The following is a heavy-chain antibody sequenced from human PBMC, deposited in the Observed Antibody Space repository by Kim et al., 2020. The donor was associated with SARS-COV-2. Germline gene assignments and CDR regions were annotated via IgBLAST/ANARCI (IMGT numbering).Heavy chain of an antibody. D-gene: IGHD3-22*01. CDR3: ARRYYYDSSGYSRFDY. V-gene: IGHV3-21*01. J-gene: IGHJ4*02. CDR1: GFTFSSYS. Sequence: GGSLRLSCAASGFTFSSYSMNWVRQAPGKGLEWVSSISSSSSYIYYADSVKGRFTISRDNAKNSLYLQMNSLRAEDTAVYYCARRYYYDSSGYSRFDYWGQGTLVTVSS. CDR2: ISSSSSYI.